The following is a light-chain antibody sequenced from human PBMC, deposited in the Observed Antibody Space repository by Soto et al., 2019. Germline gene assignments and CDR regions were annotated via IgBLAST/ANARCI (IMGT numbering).Light chain of an antibody. CDR3: SSYTSSSTLV. J-gene: IGLJ1*01. CDR1: SSDVGGYNY. Sequence: QSALTQPASVSGSPGQSITISCTGTSSDVGGYNYVSWYQQHPGKAAKLMIYEVSNRPSGVSNRFSGSKSGNTASLTISGLQAEDEADDYCSSYTSSSTLVFGNGTKVTVL. V-gene: IGLV2-14*01. CDR2: EVS.